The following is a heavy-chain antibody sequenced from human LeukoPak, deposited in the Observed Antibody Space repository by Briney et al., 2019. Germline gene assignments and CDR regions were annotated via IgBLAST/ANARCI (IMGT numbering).Heavy chain of an antibody. CDR3: AKGYAINYHYHHMDV. CDR1: GFTFSIYA. V-gene: IGHV3-23*01. J-gene: IGHJ6*03. Sequence: GGSLRLSCAASGFTFSIYAMSWVRQAPGKGLEWVSAISGSGDSTYYADSVKGRFTISRDNSKNTLYLQMNSRRAEDTAVYYCAKGYAINYHYHHMDVWGKGTTVTVSS. CDR2: ISGSGDST. D-gene: IGHD2-2*01.